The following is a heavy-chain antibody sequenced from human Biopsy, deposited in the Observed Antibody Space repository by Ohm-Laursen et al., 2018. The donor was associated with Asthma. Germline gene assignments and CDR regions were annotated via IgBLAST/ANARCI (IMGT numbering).Heavy chain of an antibody. CDR2: ISYDGSSI. CDR1: RFTYE. J-gene: IGHJ4*02. V-gene: IGHV3-30-3*01. CDR3: AREGVAGTHIED. D-gene: IGHD6-19*01. Sequence: SLRLSCTASRFTYEMHWVRQAPGKGLEWVAVISYDGSSIYYADSVKGRFTISRDNSKNTLSLQMNSLTAEDTAVYYCAREGVAGTHIEDWGQGTLVAVSS.